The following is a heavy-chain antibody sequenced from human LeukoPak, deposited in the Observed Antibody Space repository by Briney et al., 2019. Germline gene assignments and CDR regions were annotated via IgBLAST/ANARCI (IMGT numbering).Heavy chain of an antibody. CDR1: GGSISSGGYS. Sequence: SQTLSLTCTVSGGSISSGGYSWSWIRQHPGKGLESIGYIYYSGSTYYNPSLKSRVTISVDTSKNQFSLKLSSVTAADTAVYYCASKAATVVTPFDYWGQGTLVTVSS. D-gene: IGHD4-23*01. CDR3: ASKAATVVTPFDY. V-gene: IGHV4-31*03. J-gene: IGHJ4*02. CDR2: IYYSGST.